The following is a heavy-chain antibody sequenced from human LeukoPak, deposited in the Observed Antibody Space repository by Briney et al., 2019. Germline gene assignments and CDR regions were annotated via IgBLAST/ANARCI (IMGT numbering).Heavy chain of an antibody. CDR3: ARVPLLTSSSRGGYYFDY. J-gene: IGHJ4*02. CDR2: ISAYNGNT. V-gene: IGHV1-18*01. Sequence: ASVKVSCKASGYTFTSYGISWVRQAPGQGLEWMGWISAYNGNTNYAQKLQGRVTMTTDTSTSTAYMELRSLRSDDTAVYYCARVPLLTSSSRGGYYFDYWGQGTLVTVSS. CDR1: GYTFTSYG. D-gene: IGHD6-6*01.